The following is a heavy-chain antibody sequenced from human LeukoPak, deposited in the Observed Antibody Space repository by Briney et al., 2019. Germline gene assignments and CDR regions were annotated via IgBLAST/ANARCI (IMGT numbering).Heavy chain of an antibody. CDR3: ARDRFYYYDSSGYPPKDAFDI. CDR1: GFTFSSYG. CDR2: IWYDGSNK. D-gene: IGHD3-22*01. J-gene: IGHJ3*02. Sequence: GGSLRLSCAASGFTFSSYGMHWVRQAPGKGLEWVAVIWYDGSNKYYADSVKGRFTIPRDNSKNTLYLQMNSLRAEDTAVYYCARDRFYYYDSSGYPPKDAFDIWGQGTMVTVSS. V-gene: IGHV3-33*01.